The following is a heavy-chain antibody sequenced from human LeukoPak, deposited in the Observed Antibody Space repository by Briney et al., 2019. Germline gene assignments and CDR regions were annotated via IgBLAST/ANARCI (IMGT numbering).Heavy chain of an antibody. Sequence: GGSLRLSCAASGFTFSSYEMNWVRQAPGKGLEWVSYISSTGSTIKYADSVKGRFTISRDNAKNSLYLQMNSLRAEDTAVYYCAREKVVVVPAAMIDYYYYMDVWGKGSTVTISS. J-gene: IGHJ6*03. CDR3: AREKVVVVPAAMIDYYYYMDV. D-gene: IGHD2-2*01. V-gene: IGHV3-48*03. CDR1: GFTFSSYE. CDR2: ISSTGSTI.